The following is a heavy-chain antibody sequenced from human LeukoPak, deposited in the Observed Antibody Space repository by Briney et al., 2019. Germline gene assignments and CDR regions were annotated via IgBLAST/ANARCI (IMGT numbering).Heavy chain of an antibody. Sequence: ASVKVSCKASGYTFTSYYMHWVRQAPGQGLEWMGIINPSGGSTSYAKKFQGRVTMTRDMSMSTVYMELSSLRSEDTAVYYCARDGRDNDCSSTSCHQSYYYMDVWGKGTTVTVSS. D-gene: IGHD2-2*01. CDR1: GYTFTSYY. J-gene: IGHJ6*03. V-gene: IGHV1-46*01. CDR2: INPSGGST. CDR3: ARDGRDNDCSSTSCHQSYYYMDV.